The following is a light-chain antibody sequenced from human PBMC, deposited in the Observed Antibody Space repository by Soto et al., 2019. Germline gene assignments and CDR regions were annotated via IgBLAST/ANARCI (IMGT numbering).Light chain of an antibody. CDR1: SSDVGSYNY. CDR2: DVS. Sequence: QSVLTQPASVSGSPGQSSTISCTGTSSDVGSYNYVSWYQQHPGKAPKVMIYDVSNRPSGVSYRFSGSKSGNTASLTISGLQAEDEADYYCSSYTTSSTYVFGTGTRSPS. CDR3: SSYTTSSTYV. V-gene: IGLV2-14*01. J-gene: IGLJ1*01.